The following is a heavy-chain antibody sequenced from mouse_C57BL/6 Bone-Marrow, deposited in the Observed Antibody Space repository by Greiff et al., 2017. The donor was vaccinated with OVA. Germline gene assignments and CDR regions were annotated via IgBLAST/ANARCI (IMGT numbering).Heavy chain of an antibody. CDR1: GFSLTTFGMG. CDR3: ARGTVVGSCDD. V-gene: IGHV8-6*01. D-gene: IGHD1-1*01. CDR2: IYWVDDK. J-gene: IGHJ2*01. Sequence: QVTLKVSGPGILQPSQTLSLTCSFSGFSLTTFGMGVSWLRPPSGKDLVWLVHIYWVDDKHYNPFLKSQLRISKDTSNNQVFLKITTADTVDTATYYCARGTVVGSCDDWGQGTTLTVSS.